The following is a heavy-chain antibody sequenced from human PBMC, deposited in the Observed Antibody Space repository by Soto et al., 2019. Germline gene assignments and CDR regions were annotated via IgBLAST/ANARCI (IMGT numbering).Heavy chain of an antibody. CDR3: ARVGGSGETKIDY. V-gene: IGHV4-30-4*01. CDR1: GGSISSGDYY. D-gene: IGHD3-10*01. J-gene: IGHJ4*02. CDR2: IYYSGST. Sequence: PSETLSLTCTVSGGSISSGDYYWSWIRQPPGKGLEWIGYIYYSGSTYYNPSLKSRVTISVDTSKNQFSLKLSSLTAADTAVYYCARVGGSGETKIDYGAQGTLVTVS.